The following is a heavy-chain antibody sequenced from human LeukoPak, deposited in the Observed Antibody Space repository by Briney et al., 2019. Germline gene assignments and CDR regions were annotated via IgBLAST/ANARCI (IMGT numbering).Heavy chain of an antibody. CDR2: ISGSGGST. V-gene: IGHV3-23*01. CDR3: ALNGREVPSGAFDI. D-gene: IGHD3-16*02. Sequence: GGSLRLSCAASGFTFSNYAMSWVRQAPGKGLEWVSAISGSGGSTYYADSVKGRFTISRDNSKNTLYLQMNSLRAEDTAVYYCALNGREVPSGAFDIWGQGTMVTVSS. J-gene: IGHJ3*02. CDR1: GFTFSNYA.